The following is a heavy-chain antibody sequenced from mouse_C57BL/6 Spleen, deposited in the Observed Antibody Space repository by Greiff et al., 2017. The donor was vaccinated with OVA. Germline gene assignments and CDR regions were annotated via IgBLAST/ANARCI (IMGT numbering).Heavy chain of an antibody. Sequence: QVQLQQSGAELMKPGASVKLSCKASGYTFTGYWIEWVKQRPGHGLEWIGEILPGSGSTNYKEKFKGKATFTADTSSNTAYMQLSSLTTEDSAIYYCARREMSCYVYYYAMDYWGQGTSVTVSS. CDR3: ARREMSCYVYYYAMDY. J-gene: IGHJ4*01. V-gene: IGHV1-9*01. D-gene: IGHD1-1*01. CDR2: ILPGSGST. CDR1: GYTFTGYW.